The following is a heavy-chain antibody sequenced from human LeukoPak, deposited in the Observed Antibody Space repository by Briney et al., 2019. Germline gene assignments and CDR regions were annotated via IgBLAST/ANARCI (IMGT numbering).Heavy chain of an antibody. V-gene: IGHV3-48*03. CDR2: ISDSGTTI. CDR1: GFTFSNYE. D-gene: IGHD3-9*01. Sequence: GGSLRLSCAASGFTFSNYEMNWVRQAPGKGLEWVSYISDSGTTIYYGDSVKGRFTISRDNAKKSLYLQMNSLRAEDTAVYYCARVRYFDWLGPFDYWGRGTLVTVSS. CDR3: ARVRYFDWLGPFDY. J-gene: IGHJ4*02.